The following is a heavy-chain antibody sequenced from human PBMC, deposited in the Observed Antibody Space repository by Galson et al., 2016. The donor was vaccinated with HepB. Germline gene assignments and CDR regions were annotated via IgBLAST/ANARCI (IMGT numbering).Heavy chain of an antibody. V-gene: IGHV4-59*12. Sequence: SETLSLTCTVSGDSISSNYWSWIRQPPGKGLEWIGYIYYSGSINYNPSLKSRVTISLDTSKNQFSLKLSSVTTADTAVYYCARPVGFSHADGAFDIWGQGTMVTVSS. J-gene: IGHJ3*02. D-gene: IGHD2-2*01. CDR2: IYYSGSI. CDR1: GDSISSNY. CDR3: ARPVGFSHADGAFDI.